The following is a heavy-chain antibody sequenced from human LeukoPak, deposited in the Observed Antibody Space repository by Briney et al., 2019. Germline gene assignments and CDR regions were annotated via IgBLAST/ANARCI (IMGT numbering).Heavy chain of an antibody. CDR2: IKEDGSEN. CDR1: GFTFSDYW. Sequence: GGSLRLSCVASGFTFSDYWMSWVRQAPGKGLEWVGNIKEDGSENNYVDSVRGRFTISRDNAKNSLYLQMNSLRAEDTAVYYCARAYAGGIFDSWGQGTLVTVFS. V-gene: IGHV3-7*04. CDR3: ARAYAGGIFDS. D-gene: IGHD3-16*01. J-gene: IGHJ4*02.